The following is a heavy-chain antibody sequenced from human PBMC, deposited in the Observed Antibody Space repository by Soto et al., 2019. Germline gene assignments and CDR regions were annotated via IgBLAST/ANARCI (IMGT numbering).Heavy chain of an antibody. CDR2: VHHTGTS. D-gene: IGHD2-2*01. CDR3: ARRKDSSRYFYGMDV. V-gene: IGHV4-34*02. CDR1: GGSFTDYF. J-gene: IGHJ6*02. Sequence: QVALQQWGAGLLKPSQTLSLTCGVQGGSFTDYFWTWIRLTPGKGLEWIGEVHHTGTSYYNPSLKSRLTVSVDTSKSQFSLTLTSVTATDTGTYYCARRKDSSRYFYGMDVWGQGTTV.